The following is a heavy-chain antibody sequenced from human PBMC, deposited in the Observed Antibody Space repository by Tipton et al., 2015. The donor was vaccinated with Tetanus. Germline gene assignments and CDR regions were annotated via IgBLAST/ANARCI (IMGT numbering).Heavy chain of an antibody. D-gene: IGHD3/OR15-3a*01. Sequence: QVQLVQSGAEVKKPGASVKVSCKASGYTFTGYYIYWVRQAPGQGLEWMGWIDPNSGGTVYAQKFQGRVTMTRDRSTATVYMDLRSLRSDDTAVYYCARGRGLGPHEYFEHWGQGTLVTVSS. CDR1: GYTFTGYY. CDR3: ARGRGLGPHEYFEH. J-gene: IGHJ5*02. V-gene: IGHV1-2*02. CDR2: IDPNSGGT.